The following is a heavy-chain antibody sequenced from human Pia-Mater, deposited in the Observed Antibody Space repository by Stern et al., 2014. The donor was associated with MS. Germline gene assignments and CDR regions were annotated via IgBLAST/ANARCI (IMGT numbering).Heavy chain of an antibody. V-gene: IGHV4-39*01. CDR2: IYYSGST. Sequence: QVQLQESGPGLVKPSETLSLTCTVSGGSISSSSYYWGWIRQPPGKGLEWIGSIYYSGSTYYNPSLKSRVPISVDTSKNQFSLKRSSVTAADTAVYYCARHGTNDYGDYASHYWGQGTLVTVSS. CDR1: GGSISSSSYY. CDR3: ARHGTNDYGDYASHY. J-gene: IGHJ4*02. D-gene: IGHD4-17*01.